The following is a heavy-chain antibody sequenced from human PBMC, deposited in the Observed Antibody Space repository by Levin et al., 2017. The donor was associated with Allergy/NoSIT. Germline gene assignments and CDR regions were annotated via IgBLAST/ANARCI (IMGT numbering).Heavy chain of an antibody. Sequence: ESGPTLVKPTQTLTLTCTFSGFSLSTSGVGVGWIRQPPGKALEWLALIYWDDDKRYSPSLKSRLTITKDTSKNQVVLTLTNMDPVDTATYYCAHSSEPPSTAMAYFDYWGQGTLVTVSS. D-gene: IGHD5-18*01. CDR2: IYWDDDK. CDR1: GFSLSTSGVG. CDR3: AHSSEPPSTAMAYFDY. V-gene: IGHV2-5*02. J-gene: IGHJ4*02.